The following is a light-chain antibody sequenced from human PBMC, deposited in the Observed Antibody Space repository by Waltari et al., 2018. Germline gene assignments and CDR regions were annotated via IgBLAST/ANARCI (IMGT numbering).Light chain of an antibody. CDR1: NSNIGFNS. Sequence: QSVLSQPPSASASPGQGVTISCSGSNSNIGFNSVFWYQHVPGTAPKLVIFRDSQVPAGVPGRFSGSKSGTSASLAISGLRSEDEADYYCASWDQSLRGVVFGGGTKLTVL. CDR2: RDS. V-gene: IGLV1-47*01. CDR3: ASWDQSLRGVV. J-gene: IGLJ2*01.